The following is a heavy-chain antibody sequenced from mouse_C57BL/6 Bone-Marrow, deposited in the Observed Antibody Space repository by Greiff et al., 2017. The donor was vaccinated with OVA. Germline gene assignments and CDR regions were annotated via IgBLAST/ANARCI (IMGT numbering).Heavy chain of an antibody. Sequence: EVQLVESGGGLVKPGGSLKLSCAASGFTFSDYGMHWVRQAPEKGLEWVAYISSGSSTIYYADTVKGRFTISRDNAKNTLFLQMTSLRSDDTAMYYCARSYYSNYEYFDVWGTGTTVTVSS. V-gene: IGHV5-17*01. J-gene: IGHJ1*03. CDR2: ISSGSSTI. D-gene: IGHD2-5*01. CDR3: ARSYYSNYEYFDV. CDR1: GFTFSDYG.